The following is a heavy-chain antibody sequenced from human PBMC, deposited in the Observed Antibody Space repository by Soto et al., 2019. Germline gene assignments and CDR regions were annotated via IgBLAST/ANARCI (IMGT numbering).Heavy chain of an antibody. D-gene: IGHD1-20*01. CDR1: GFTFSSHD. Sequence: PGGSLRLSCAASGFTFSSHDVHWVRQATGKGLEWVSGITSAGGTYYPGSVKGRFTISRDNAKNSFYLQMNSLRAGDTAVYYCARATVITGYYFDYWGQGA. CDR3: ARATVITGYYFDY. V-gene: IGHV3-13*01. J-gene: IGHJ4*02. CDR2: ITSAGGT.